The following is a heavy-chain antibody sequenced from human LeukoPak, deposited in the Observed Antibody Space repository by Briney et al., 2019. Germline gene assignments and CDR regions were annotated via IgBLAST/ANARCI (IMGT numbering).Heavy chain of an antibody. J-gene: IGHJ5*02. Sequence: ASVKVSCKASGYTFTNFDINWVRQATGQGLEWMGWMNPNTGNAGYAQKFQGRVTITRDTSASTAYMELSSLRSEDTAVYYCARGYYYGSGSYSPWGQGTLVTVSS. CDR1: GYTFTNFD. CDR3: ARGYYYGSGSYSP. CDR2: MNPNTGNA. V-gene: IGHV1-8*03. D-gene: IGHD3-10*01.